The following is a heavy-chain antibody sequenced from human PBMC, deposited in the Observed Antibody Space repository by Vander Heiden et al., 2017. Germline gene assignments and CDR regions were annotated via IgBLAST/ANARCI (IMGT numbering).Heavy chain of an antibody. J-gene: IGHJ4*02. CDR2: ISSSSSTI. D-gene: IGHD3-3*01. V-gene: IGHV3-48*02. CDR1: GFTFSSYS. CDR3: ARDASIYDFWSGYGAY. Sequence: EVQLVESGGGLVQPGGSLRLPCAASGFTFSSYSMNWVRQAPGKGLEWFSYISSSSSTIYYADSVKGRFTISRDNAKNSLYLQMNSLRDEDTAVYYCARDASIYDFWSGYGAYWGQGTLVTVSS.